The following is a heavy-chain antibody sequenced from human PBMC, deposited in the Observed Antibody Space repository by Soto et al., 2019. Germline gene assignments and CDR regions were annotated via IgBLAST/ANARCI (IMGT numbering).Heavy chain of an antibody. CDR3: ARVVRYCSGGSCSVNWFDP. D-gene: IGHD2-15*01. J-gene: IGHJ5*02. CDR2: ISAYNGNT. CDR1: GYTFTSYG. Sequence: GASVKVSCKASGYTFTSYGISWVRQAPGQGLEWMGWISAYNGNTNYAQKLQGRVTMTTDTSTSTAYMELRSLRSDDTAVYYCARVVRYCSGGSCSVNWFDPWGQGTLVTVSS. V-gene: IGHV1-18*01.